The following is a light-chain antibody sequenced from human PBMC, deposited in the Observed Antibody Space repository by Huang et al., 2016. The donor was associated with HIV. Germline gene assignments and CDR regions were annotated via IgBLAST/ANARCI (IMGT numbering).Light chain of an antibody. J-gene: IGKJ5*01. CDR1: QSVSSTY. V-gene: IGKV3-20*01. CDR2: GAS. Sequence: VLTQSPGTLSLSPGERATLSCRASQSVSSTYLAWYQQKPGQAPRLLIYGASSRANGIPDRFSGSASGTDFTLTISRLEPEDFAVYYCQQYGSSPPITFGRGTRLEIK. CDR3: QQYGSSPPIT.